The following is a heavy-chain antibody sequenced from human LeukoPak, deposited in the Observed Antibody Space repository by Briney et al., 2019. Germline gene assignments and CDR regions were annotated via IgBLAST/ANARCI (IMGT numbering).Heavy chain of an antibody. CDR2: IYHSGNT. CDR1: GASMRSNY. D-gene: IGHD6-19*01. V-gene: IGHV4-4*09. CDR3: ASTRRAAVAGRFDS. Sequence: SDTLSLTCNVSGASMRSNYWSWLRQPPGNALEWTGYIYHSGNTNYSPSLESRVTMSVDESKNQFSLRVHFVSAADTAVYYCASTRRAAVAGRFDSWGQGTLVTVSS. J-gene: IGHJ4*02.